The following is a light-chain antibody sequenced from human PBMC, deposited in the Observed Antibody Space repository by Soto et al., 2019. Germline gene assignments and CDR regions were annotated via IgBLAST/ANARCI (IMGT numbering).Light chain of an antibody. CDR1: QSISSSY. J-gene: IGKJ4*01. Sequence: EMVITQSPATRSVWPGDRSRRSWRASQSISSSYLAWYQHKPGQAHRLLFYDASNRATGIQARFSGSGSGTDFTLTIRSLEPEAFAVYYCKQRSNWPLTYGGGTKVDNK. CDR3: KQRSNWPLT. CDR2: DAS. V-gene: IGKV3D-20*02.